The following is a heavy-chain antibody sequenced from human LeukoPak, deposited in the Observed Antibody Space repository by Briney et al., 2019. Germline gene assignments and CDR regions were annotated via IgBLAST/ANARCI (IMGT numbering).Heavy chain of an antibody. V-gene: IGHV4-38-2*01. CDR1: GYSISSGYY. CDR3: ASLTGYYYYYMDV. CDR2: IYHSGST. D-gene: IGHD4/OR15-4a*01. J-gene: IGHJ6*03. Sequence: SETLSLTCAVSGYSISSGYYWGWIRQPPGKGLEWIGSIYHSGSTYYNTSLKSRVTISVDTFKHQSSLKLSSVTAADTTVYYCASLTGYYYYYMDVWGKGTTVTVSS.